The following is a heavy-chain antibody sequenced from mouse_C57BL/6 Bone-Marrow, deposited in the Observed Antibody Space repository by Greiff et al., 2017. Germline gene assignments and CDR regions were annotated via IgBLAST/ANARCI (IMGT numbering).Heavy chain of an antibody. Sequence: VQLKQSGPELVKPGASVKISCKASGYTFTDYYMNWVKQSHGKSLEWIGDINPNNGGTSYNQKFKGKATLTVDKSSSTAYMELRSLTSEDSAVYYCARQGLRYFDYWGQGTTLTVSS. D-gene: IGHD2-4*01. CDR3: ARQGLRYFDY. J-gene: IGHJ2*01. V-gene: IGHV1-26*01. CDR2: INPNNGGT. CDR1: GYTFTDYY.